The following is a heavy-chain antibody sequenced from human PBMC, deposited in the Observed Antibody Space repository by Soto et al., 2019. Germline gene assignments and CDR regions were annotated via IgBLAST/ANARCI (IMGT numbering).Heavy chain of an antibody. CDR2: ISSSSSTI. J-gene: IGHJ5*02. CDR1: GFTFSSYS. V-gene: IGHV3-48*02. D-gene: IGHD3-3*01. Sequence: EVQLVESGGGLVQPGGSLRLSCAASGFTFSSYSMNWVRQAPGKGLEWVSYISSSSSTIYYADSVKGRFTISRDNAKNSLYLQMSSLRDEDTAVYYCARDHYDFWSCYYTGFDPCGQGALVTVSS. CDR3: ARDHYDFWSCYYTGFDP.